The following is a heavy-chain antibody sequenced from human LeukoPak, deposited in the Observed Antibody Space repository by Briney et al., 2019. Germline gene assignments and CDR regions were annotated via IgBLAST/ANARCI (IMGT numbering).Heavy chain of an antibody. V-gene: IGHV3-21*01. Sequence: GGSLRLSCAASGFTFSSYSMNWVRQAPGKGLEWVSSISSSSSYIYYAGSVKGRFTISRDNARNSLFLQMNSLRVEDTAVFYCARDISGSQGGAFDIWGQGTMVTVSS. CDR1: GFTFSSYS. J-gene: IGHJ3*02. D-gene: IGHD6-19*01. CDR3: ARDISGSQGGAFDI. CDR2: ISSSSSYI.